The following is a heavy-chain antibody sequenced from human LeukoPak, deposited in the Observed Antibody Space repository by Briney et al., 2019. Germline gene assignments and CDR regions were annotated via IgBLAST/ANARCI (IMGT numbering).Heavy chain of an antibody. Sequence: PSETLSLTRTVSGGSISIYYWNWIRQPAGKGLEWIGRIFTSGITNYDPSLKSRVTMSVDTSKNQFSLNLSSVTAADTAVYYCARESSGNYYNPLGYMDVWGKGTTVTVSS. J-gene: IGHJ6*03. D-gene: IGHD3-10*01. CDR1: GGSISIYY. V-gene: IGHV4-4*07. CDR3: ARESSGNYYNPLGYMDV. CDR2: IFTSGIT.